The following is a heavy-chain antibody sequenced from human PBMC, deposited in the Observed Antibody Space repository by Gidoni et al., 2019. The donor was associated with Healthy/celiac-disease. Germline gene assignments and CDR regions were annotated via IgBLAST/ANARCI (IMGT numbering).Heavy chain of an antibody. J-gene: IGHJ6*02. CDR1: GFTFSSYS. V-gene: IGHV3-21*01. CDR2: ISSSSSYI. D-gene: IGHD2-21*02. CDR3: ARGATPYCGGDCYSRPIYGMDV. Sequence: EVQLVESGGGLVKPGGSLRLSCAASGFTFSSYSMNWVRQAPGKGLEWVSSISSSSSYIYYEDSVKGRFTISRDNAKNSLYLQMNSLRAEDTAVYYCARGATPYCGGDCYSRPIYGMDVWGQGTTVTVSS.